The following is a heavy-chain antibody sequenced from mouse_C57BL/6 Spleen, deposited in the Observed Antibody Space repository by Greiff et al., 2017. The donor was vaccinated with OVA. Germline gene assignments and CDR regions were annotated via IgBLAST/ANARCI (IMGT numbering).Heavy chain of an antibody. V-gene: IGHV1-53*01. CDR3: ARKTAQAPLLDD. Sequence: QVQLQQPGTELVKPGASVKLSCKASGYTFTSYWMHWVKQRPGQGLEWIGNINPSNGGTNYNEKFKSKATLTADKSSSTAYMQLSSLTSEDSAVYYCARKTAQAPLLDDWGQGTTLTVSS. CDR1: GYTFTSYW. CDR2: INPSNGGT. J-gene: IGHJ2*01. D-gene: IGHD3-2*02.